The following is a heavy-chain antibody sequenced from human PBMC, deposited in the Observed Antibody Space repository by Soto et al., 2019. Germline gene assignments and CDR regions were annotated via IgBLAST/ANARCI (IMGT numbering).Heavy chain of an antibody. CDR3: AKGTGDYVRNHDAFDI. CDR2: IRGSGGST. CDR1: GFTFSSYA. V-gene: IGHV3-23*01. D-gene: IGHD4-17*01. Sequence: EVQLLESGGGLVQPGGSLRLSCAASGFTFSSYAMSWVRQAPGKGLEWVSAIRGSGGSTYYADSVKGRFTISRDTSKNALDLQMNSLRAEDTGVYYCAKGTGDYVRNHDAFDIWGQGTMVPVSS. J-gene: IGHJ3*02.